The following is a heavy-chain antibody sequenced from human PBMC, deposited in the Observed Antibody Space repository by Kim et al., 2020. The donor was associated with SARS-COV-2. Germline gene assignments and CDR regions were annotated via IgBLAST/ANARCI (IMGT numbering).Heavy chain of an antibody. CDR1: GFTFSTYG. CDR2: IDSRGSPT. V-gene: IGHV3-48*02. D-gene: IGHD2-21*01. CDR3: ARASDNDS. Sequence: GGSLRLSCEASGFTFSTYGMNWVRQAPGKGLEWVAYIDSRGSPTYYEDSVKGRFTISRDNAKNSLYLQMSSLRDEDTAVYFCARASDNDSWGQGTLVTVSS. J-gene: IGHJ4*02.